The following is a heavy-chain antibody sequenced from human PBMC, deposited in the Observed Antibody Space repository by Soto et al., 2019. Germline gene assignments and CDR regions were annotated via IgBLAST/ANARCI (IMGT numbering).Heavy chain of an antibody. CDR1: GYTFTSYD. CDR3: ARGRESIVVVTATLLDY. CDR2: MNPNSGNT. D-gene: IGHD2-21*02. V-gene: IGHV1-8*01. Sequence: QVQLVQSGAEVKKPGASVKVSCKASGYTFTSYDINWVRQATGQGLEWMGWMNPNSGNTGYAQKFQGRVTMTRNTSISTAYMELRSLRSEDTAVYYCARGRESIVVVTATLLDYWGQGTLVTVSS. J-gene: IGHJ4*02.